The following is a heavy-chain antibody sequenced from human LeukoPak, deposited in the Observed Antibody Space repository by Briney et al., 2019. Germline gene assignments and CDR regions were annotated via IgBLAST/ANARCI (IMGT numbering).Heavy chain of an antibody. D-gene: IGHD4-23*01. V-gene: IGHV3-30*04. CDR2: ISSDGNHK. CDR1: GFTFNGYT. Sequence: GGSLRLSCAASGFTFNGYTMHWVRQAPGKGLEWVAVISSDGNHKYYADSVKGRFTISRENSKNRLYLQMNSLRAEDTAVYYCARAEGYGGELDSWGQGTLVTVSS. CDR3: ARAEGYGGELDS. J-gene: IGHJ4*02.